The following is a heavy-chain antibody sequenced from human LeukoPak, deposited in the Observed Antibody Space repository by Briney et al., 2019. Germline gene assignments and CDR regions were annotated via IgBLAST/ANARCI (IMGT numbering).Heavy chain of an antibody. CDR3: AREDYYNSGGYYLDY. J-gene: IGHJ4*02. Sequence: SETLSLTCAVYGGSFSGYYWSWIRQPPGKGLEWIGNIYHSGSTNYSPSLKSRVTISVDTSKNQFSLKLSSVTAADTAVYFCAREDYYNSGGYYLDYWGQGTLVTVSS. D-gene: IGHD3-22*01. CDR1: GGSFSGYY. CDR2: IYHSGST. V-gene: IGHV4-34*01.